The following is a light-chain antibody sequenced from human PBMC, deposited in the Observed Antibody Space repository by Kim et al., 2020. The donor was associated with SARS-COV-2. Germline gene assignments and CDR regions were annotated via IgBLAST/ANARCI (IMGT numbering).Light chain of an antibody. CDR3: QQYGGSPRT. Sequence: VSPGERATLSCRASQSVSSNLAWYQQKPGQAPRLLIYGAYTRATGIPDRFSGSGSGTDFTLTISRLEPEDFAVYYCQQYGGSPRTFGQGTKVDIK. V-gene: IGKV3-20*01. J-gene: IGKJ1*01. CDR1: QSVSSN. CDR2: GAY.